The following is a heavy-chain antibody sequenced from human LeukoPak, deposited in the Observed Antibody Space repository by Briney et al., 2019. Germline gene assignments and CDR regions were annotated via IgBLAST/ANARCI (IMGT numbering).Heavy chain of an antibody. J-gene: IGHJ4*02. D-gene: IGHD4-17*01. CDR2: INWNSDSI. Sequence: PGGSLRLSCAASGFTFDDYAMHWVRQAPGKGLEWVSGINWNSDSIDYADSVKGRFTISKDNAKNTLYLQMNSLRAEDTAVYYCARGHDYDPSFDYWGQGTLVTVSS. CDR3: ARGHDYDPSFDY. CDR1: GFTFDDYA. V-gene: IGHV3-9*01.